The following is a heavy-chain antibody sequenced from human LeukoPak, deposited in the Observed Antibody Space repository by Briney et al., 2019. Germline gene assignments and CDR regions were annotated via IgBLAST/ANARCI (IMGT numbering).Heavy chain of an antibody. CDR3: ARDTYYDILTGYPYWYFDL. CDR1: GGSFSGYY. J-gene: IGHJ2*01. Sequence: SETLSLTCAVYGGSFSGYYWSWIRQPPGKGLEWIGEINHSGSTNYNPSLKSRVTISVDTSKNQFSLKLSSVTAADTAVYYCARDTYYDILTGYPYWYFDLWGRGALVTVSS. V-gene: IGHV4-34*01. D-gene: IGHD3-9*01. CDR2: INHSGST.